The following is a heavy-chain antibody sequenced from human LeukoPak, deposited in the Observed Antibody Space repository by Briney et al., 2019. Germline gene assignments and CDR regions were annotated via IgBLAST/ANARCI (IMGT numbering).Heavy chain of an antibody. J-gene: IGHJ4*02. CDR1: GFTFDGYA. CDR2: IWYDGGTK. V-gene: IGHV3-33*08. CDR3: ATSRDGSDFDY. Sequence: GGSLRLSCAASGFTFDGYAMHWVRQAPGKGLEWVAVIWYDGGTKYYADSVKGRFSISRDNSENRLYLQMNSLRVEDTAVYYCATSRDGSDFDYWGQGTLVTVSS. D-gene: IGHD5-24*01.